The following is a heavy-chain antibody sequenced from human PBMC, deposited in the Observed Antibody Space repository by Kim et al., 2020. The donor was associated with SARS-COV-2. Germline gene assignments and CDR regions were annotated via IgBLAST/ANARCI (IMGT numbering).Heavy chain of an antibody. CDR2: ISESGGGS. J-gene: IGHJ4*02. D-gene: IGHD1-7*01. CDR1: GFTFNRHA. CDR3: ANRLGSSPGTLFEN. Sequence: GGSLRLSCAASGFTFNRHAMSWVRQAPGKGLEWLATISESGGGSYYADSVRGRFTVSRDNSKNLLYLHMSSLTGEDTAIYYCANRLGSSPGTLFENWGQGTLVTVSS. V-gene: IGHV3-23*01.